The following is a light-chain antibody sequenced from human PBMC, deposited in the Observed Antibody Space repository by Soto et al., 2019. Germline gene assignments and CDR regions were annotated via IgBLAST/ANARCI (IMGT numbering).Light chain of an antibody. CDR3: QQYHTSRT. V-gene: IGKV3-20*01. CDR2: GTS. J-gene: IGKJ1*01. CDR1: QSITGSY. Sequence: EIVLTQSPGTLSLSPGERVTLSCRASQSITGSYLAWYQQKPGQAPRLLIYGTSSRATGIPDRFSGSGSGTDFTLTVSRLEPEDFAVYYCQQYHTSRTFGQGTKVDIK.